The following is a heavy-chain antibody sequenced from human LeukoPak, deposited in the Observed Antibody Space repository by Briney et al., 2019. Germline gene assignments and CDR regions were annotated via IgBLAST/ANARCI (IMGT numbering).Heavy chain of an antibody. Sequence: GGSLRLSCAASGFTFSSYSMNWLRQAPGKGLEWVSSISSSSSHIYYADSGKGRFTISGDNYKNTLHLQMISLTVEDTAIYYCARGSDAFDIWGQGTMVTVSS. V-gene: IGHV3-21*01. CDR1: GFTFSSYS. CDR3: ARGSDAFDI. CDR2: ISSSSSHI. J-gene: IGHJ3*02.